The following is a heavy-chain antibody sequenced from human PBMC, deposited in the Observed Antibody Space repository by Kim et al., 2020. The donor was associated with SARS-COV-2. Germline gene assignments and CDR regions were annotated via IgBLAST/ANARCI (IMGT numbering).Heavy chain of an antibody. CDR3: AKDLAVAGT. D-gene: IGHD6-19*01. J-gene: IGHJ4*02. CDR2: GGST. V-gene: IGHV3-23*01. Sequence: GGSTYYAVSVKGRFTVSRDNSKNTLFLQMTSLRAEDTATYYCAKDLAVAGTWGQGTLVTVSS.